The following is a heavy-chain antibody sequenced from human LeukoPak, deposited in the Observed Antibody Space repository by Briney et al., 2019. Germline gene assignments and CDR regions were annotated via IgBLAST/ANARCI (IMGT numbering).Heavy chain of an antibody. J-gene: IGHJ4*02. Sequence: TSETLSLTCTGSGGSISNYYWNWIRQPPGKGLEWIGYIYYSGSTNYNPSLKSRVTISVDTSKNQFSLKLSSVTAADTAVYYCARGNSRDLFDYWGQGTLVTVSS. V-gene: IGHV4-59*01. D-gene: IGHD4-23*01. CDR1: GGSISNYY. CDR2: IYYSGST. CDR3: ARGNSRDLFDY.